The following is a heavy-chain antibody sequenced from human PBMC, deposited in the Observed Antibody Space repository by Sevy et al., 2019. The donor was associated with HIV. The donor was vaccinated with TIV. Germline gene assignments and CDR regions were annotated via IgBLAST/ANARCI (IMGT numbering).Heavy chain of an antibody. D-gene: IGHD3-22*01. CDR1: GFSFSSYA. J-gene: IGHJ4*02. CDR3: ARDLGSGYYVMYY. CDR2: ISSTSRTI. V-gene: IGHV3-48*02. Sequence: GGSLRLSCAASGFSFSSYAMNWVRQAPGKGLEWVSYISSTSRTIYYADSVKGRFTISRDNAQNSVSLQMHSLRDEDTAVYYCARDLGSGYYVMYYWDQGTLVTVSS.